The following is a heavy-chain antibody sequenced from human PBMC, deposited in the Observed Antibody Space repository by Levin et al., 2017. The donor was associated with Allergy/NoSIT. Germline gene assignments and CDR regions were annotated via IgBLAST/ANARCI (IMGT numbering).Heavy chain of an antibody. CDR3: ARDYYDFWSGENAFDI. CDR2: IYYSGST. J-gene: IGHJ3*02. V-gene: IGHV4-61*01. CDR1: GGSVSSGSYY. D-gene: IGHD3-3*01. Sequence: SSETLSLTCTVSGGSVSSGSYYWSWIRQPPGKGLEWIGYIYYSGSTNYNPSLKSRVTISVDTSKNQFSLKLSSVTAADTAVYYCARDYYDFWSGENAFDIWGQGTMVTVSS.